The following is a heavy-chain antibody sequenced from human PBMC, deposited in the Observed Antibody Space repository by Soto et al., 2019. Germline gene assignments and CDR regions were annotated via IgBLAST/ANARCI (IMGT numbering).Heavy chain of an antibody. D-gene: IGHD6-19*01. CDR3: AKAPIAVAGSYLHY. CDR1: GFTFSTYG. CDR2: ISYDGTKR. J-gene: IGHJ4*02. V-gene: IGHV3-30*18. Sequence: QVQLMESGGGVVQPGKSLTLSCVVSGFTFSTYGMHWVRQAPGKGLEWVALISYDGTKRYYAASVKGRVTISRDNSKNTMYLEMNSLRADDTAVYYCAKAPIAVAGSYLHYWGQGTLVIASS.